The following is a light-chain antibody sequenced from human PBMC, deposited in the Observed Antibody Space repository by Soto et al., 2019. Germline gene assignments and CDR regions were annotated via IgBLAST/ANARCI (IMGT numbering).Light chain of an antibody. J-gene: IGLJ1*01. CDR1: SSNIGAPYD. V-gene: IGLV1-40*01. CDR3: QSYAISINTYV. Sequence: QSVLTQPPSVSGAPGQGVTISCAGSSSNIGAPYDVHWYQHLPGTAPKLLLYGGNNRPSGVPDRFSGSRSGTSASLAITGLQAEDEADYYCQSYAISINTYVFGTGTKGTVL. CDR2: GGN.